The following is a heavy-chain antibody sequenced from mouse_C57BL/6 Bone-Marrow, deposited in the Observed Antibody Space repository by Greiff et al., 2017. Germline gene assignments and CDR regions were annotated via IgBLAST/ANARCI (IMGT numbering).Heavy chain of an antibody. Sequence: QVQLQQPGPGLVQPSQSLSITCTVSGFSLTSYGVHWVRQSPGKGLEWLGVIWRGGSTDYNAAFMSRLSITKDNSKSQVFFKMNSLQADDTAIYYCAKNGGWLPFYWYFDVWGTGTTVTVSS. CDR1: GFSLTSYG. D-gene: IGHD2-2*01. CDR3: AKNGGWLPFYWYFDV. CDR2: IWRGGST. V-gene: IGHV2-5*01. J-gene: IGHJ1*03.